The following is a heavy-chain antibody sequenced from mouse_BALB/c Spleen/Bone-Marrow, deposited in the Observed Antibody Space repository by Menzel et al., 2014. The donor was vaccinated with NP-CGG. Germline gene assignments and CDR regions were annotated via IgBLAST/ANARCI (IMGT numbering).Heavy chain of an antibody. J-gene: IGHJ2*02. CDR1: GYTFTNYW. CDR3: ARGXTXVVSDY. D-gene: IGHD1-1*01. CDR2: IEPSGSYT. Sequence: VQLQQSGAEVVKPGASVKVSCKASGYTFTNYWMQWVKQRPGQGLEWIGEIEPSGSYTNYNQDFKGKATLTVDKSSSTVYMQLSTLTSEDAAVYYCARGXTXVVSDYWGQGTSLTVSA. V-gene: IGHV1-69*02.